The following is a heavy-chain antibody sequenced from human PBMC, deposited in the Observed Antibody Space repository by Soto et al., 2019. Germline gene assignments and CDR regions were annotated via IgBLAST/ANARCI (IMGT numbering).Heavy chain of an antibody. CDR3: AKDLSEVTPYYYGMDV. V-gene: IGHV3-23*01. Sequence: GGSLRLSCAASGFTFSSYAMSWVRQDPGKGLEWVSAISGSGGSTYYADSVKGRFTISRDNSKNTLYLQMNSLRAEDTAVYYCAKDLSEVTPYYYGMDVWGQGTTVTVSS. J-gene: IGHJ6*02. CDR1: GFTFSSYA. D-gene: IGHD5-18*01. CDR2: ISGSGGST.